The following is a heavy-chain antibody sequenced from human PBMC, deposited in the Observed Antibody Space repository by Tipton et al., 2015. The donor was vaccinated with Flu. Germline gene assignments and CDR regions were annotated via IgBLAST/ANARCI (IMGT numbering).Heavy chain of an antibody. J-gene: IGHJ4*02. CDR3: ARGMPASKGFDY. CDR1: GFTFASDT. D-gene: IGHD2-2*01. Sequence: QLVQSGAEVKKPGASVKVSCTASGFTFASDTIHWVRQAPGERLEWMGWINSYNGNTKYSQTFRGRVTITRDTSASAVFLELGSLGSRDLGVYYCARGMPASKGFDYWGQGTPVTVS. V-gene: IGHV1-3*01. CDR2: INSYNGNT.